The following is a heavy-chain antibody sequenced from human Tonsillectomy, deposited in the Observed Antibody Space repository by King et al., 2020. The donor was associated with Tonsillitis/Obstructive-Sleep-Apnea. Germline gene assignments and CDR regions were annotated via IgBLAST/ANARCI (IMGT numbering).Heavy chain of an antibody. V-gene: IGHV1-18*01. D-gene: IGHD6-13*01. CDR1: GYTFTSYG. CDR2: ISTYNRNT. CDR3: ARGDRVAAAGPDS. Sequence: VQLVQSGVEVKKPGASVKVSCKASGYTFTSYGICWVRQAPGQGLEWMGWISTYNRNTNYAQKFQGRVTMTTDTSTSTAYMELRSLRFDDTAVYYCARGDRVAAAGPDSWGQGTLVTVSS. J-gene: IGHJ4*02.